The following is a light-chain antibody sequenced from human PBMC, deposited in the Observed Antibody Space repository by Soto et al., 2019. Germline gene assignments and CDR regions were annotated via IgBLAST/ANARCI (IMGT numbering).Light chain of an antibody. J-gene: IGKJ5*01. CDR3: QQYAGSPIT. CDR2: DAS. Sequence: EIMMTQSPATLSMSPGERATLSCWASQSISSNLAWYQQRPGQAPRLLIYDASTRAAGVPARFSGSGSGTDFTLTISGLQSEDFAVYYCQQYAGSPITFGQGTRLEIK. CDR1: QSISSN. V-gene: IGKV3-15*01.